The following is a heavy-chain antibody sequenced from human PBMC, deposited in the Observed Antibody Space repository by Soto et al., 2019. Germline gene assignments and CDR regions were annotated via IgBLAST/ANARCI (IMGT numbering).Heavy chain of an antibody. CDR3: ARQGYFGGYYYMDV. J-gene: IGHJ6*03. D-gene: IGHD3-9*01. Sequence: SETLSLTCTVSGGSISRTSYNWGWIRQPPEKGLEWIGSIYYSGTTYHNPSLKSRVTISVDTSNNHFSLKLSSVTATDTAIYYCARQGYFGGYYYMDVWGKGTTVTVSS. V-gene: IGHV4-39*01. CDR1: GGSISRTSYN. CDR2: IYYSGTT.